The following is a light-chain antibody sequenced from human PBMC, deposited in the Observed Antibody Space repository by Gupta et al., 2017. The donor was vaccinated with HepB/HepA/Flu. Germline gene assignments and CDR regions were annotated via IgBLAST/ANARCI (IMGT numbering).Light chain of an antibody. CDR1: SPNIGAHYD. J-gene: IGLJ3*02. Sequence: QSGLTQPPSVSGAAGQRVTISRTGSSPNIGAHYDVHWYQQRPKTGPKLLIYDNNRWPTGVPDRFSGSTSGTSASLDITGLQTEDANDYYSQSFDTSLSSVVFGGGTKLPVL. V-gene: IGLV1-40*01. CDR3: QSFDTSLSSVV. CDR2: DNN.